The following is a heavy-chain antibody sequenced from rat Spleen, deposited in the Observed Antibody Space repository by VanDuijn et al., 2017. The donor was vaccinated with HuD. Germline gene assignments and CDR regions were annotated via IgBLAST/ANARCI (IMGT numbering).Heavy chain of an antibody. CDR2: ILTGGNT. Sequence: QVQLKESGPGLVQPSQTLSLTCTVSGFSLTSNGVSWVRQPPGKGLEWIAAILTGGNTYYNPALKSRLSISRDTSKSQVFLKMNILQTEDTAMYFCARGWERFAYWGQGTLVTVSS. CDR3: ARGWERFAY. V-gene: IGHV2S12*01. D-gene: IGHD5-1*01. J-gene: IGHJ3*01. CDR1: GFSLTSNG.